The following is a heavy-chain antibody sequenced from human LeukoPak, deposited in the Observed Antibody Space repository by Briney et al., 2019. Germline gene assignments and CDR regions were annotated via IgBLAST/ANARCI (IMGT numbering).Heavy chain of an antibody. CDR1: GGSISSYY. D-gene: IGHD4-17*01. CDR3: ASVATVPDYGGNYFDY. V-gene: IGHV4-59*01. J-gene: IGHJ4*02. Sequence: PSETLSLTCTVSGGSISSYYWSWIRQPPGKGLEWIGYIYYSGSTNYNPSLKSRVTISVDTSKNQFSLKLSSVTAADTAVYYCASVATVPDYGGNYFDYWGQGTLVTVSS. CDR2: IYYSGST.